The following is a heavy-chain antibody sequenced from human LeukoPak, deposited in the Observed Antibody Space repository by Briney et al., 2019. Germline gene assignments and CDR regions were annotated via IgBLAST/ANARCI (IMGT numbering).Heavy chain of an antibody. CDR3: AKDHEWLTTRLLPPDY. D-gene: IGHD5-12*01. J-gene: IGHJ4*02. Sequence: PGGSLRLSCAASGFTFSSYGMHWVRQAPGKGLEWVAVISYDGSNKYYADSVKGRFTISRDNSKNTLYLQMNSLRAEDTAVYYCAKDHEWLTTRLLPPDYWGQGTLVTVSS. CDR1: GFTFSSYG. V-gene: IGHV3-30*18. CDR2: ISYDGSNK.